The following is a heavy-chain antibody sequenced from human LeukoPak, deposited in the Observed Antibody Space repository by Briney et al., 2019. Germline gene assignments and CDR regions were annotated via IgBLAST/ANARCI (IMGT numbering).Heavy chain of an antibody. CDR1: GYTFTSYY. CDR3: ARAMPFNGGDI. D-gene: IGHD4-23*01. J-gene: IGHJ3*02. V-gene: IGHV1-46*01. CDR2: INPSGGST. Sequence: ASVKVSCKASGYTFTSYYMHWVRQAPGQGLEWMGIINPSGGSTSYAQKFQGRVTMTRDMSTSTVYMELSSLRSEDTAVYYCARAMPFNGGDIWGQGTMVTVSS.